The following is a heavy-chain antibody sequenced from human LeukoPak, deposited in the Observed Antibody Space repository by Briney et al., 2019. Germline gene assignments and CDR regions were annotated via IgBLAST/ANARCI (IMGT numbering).Heavy chain of an antibody. Sequence: GGSLRLACAASGFTFSRYEMNWVRQAPGKGLEWVSYISSSGSTIYYADSVKGRFTISRDNAKNSLYLQMNSLRAEDTAVYYCARAIEYSSGWYYFDYWGQGTLVTVSS. J-gene: IGHJ4*02. CDR3: ARAIEYSSGWYYFDY. V-gene: IGHV3-48*03. CDR2: ISSSGSTI. CDR1: GFTFSRYE. D-gene: IGHD6-19*01.